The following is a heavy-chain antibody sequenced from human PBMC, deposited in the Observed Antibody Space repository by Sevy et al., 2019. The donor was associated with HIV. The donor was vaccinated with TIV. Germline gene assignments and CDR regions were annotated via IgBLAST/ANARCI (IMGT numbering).Heavy chain of an antibody. CDR3: ARDRVPSSSWYYY. V-gene: IGHV3-7*03. Sequence: GGSLRLSCAASGFTFSSYWMSWVRQAPGKGLEWVANIKQDGSEKYYVDSVKGRFTISRDNAKNSLYLQMNSLRAEDTAVYYCARDRVPSSSWYYYWGQGTLVTVSS. D-gene: IGHD6-13*01. CDR1: GFTFSSYW. CDR2: IKQDGSEK. J-gene: IGHJ4*02.